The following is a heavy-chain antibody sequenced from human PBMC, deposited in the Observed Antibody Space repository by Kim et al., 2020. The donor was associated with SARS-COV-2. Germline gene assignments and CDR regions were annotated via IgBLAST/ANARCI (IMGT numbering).Heavy chain of an antibody. CDR1: GFTFSTYS. CDR3: ARDLSTTVNSLKFDH. CDR2: ISGNTHYI. Sequence: GGSLRLSCAASGFTFSTYSMTWVRQAPGKGLEWVSSISGNTHYIYHADSMKGRFTISRDNAKNSLYLQMNSLRAEDTAVYYCARDLSTTVNSLKFDHWGQGTLVTVSS. J-gene: IGHJ4*02. D-gene: IGHD4-4*01. V-gene: IGHV3-21*01.